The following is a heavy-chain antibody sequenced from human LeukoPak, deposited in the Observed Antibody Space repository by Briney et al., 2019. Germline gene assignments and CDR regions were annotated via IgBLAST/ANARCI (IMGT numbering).Heavy chain of an antibody. Sequence: GGSLRLSCTASGFTFGDDGMSWVRQAPGKGLEWVSAISGSGGSTYYADSVKGRFTISRDNSKNTLYLQMNSLRAEDTAVYYCARGYQRAEPTYWGQGTLVTVSS. CDR2: ISGSGGST. J-gene: IGHJ4*02. D-gene: IGHD2-2*01. CDR1: GFTFGDDG. CDR3: ARGYQRAEPTY. V-gene: IGHV3-23*01.